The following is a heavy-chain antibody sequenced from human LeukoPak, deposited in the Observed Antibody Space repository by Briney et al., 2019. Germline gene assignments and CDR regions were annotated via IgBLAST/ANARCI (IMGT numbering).Heavy chain of an antibody. CDR2: IYYSGST. CDR3: ARMTDIVATITFDY. D-gene: IGHD5-12*01. Sequence: SETLSLTCIVSGGSISSGDYYWSWIRQPPGKGLEWIGYIYYSGSTYYNPSLKSRVTISVDTSKNQFSLKLSFVTATDTAVYYCARMTDIVATITFDYWGQGTLVIVSS. J-gene: IGHJ4*02. CDR1: GGSISSGDYY. V-gene: IGHV4-30-4*01.